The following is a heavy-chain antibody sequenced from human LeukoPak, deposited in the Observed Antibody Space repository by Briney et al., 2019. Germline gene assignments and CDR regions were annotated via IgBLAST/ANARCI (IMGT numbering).Heavy chain of an antibody. CDR1: GYTFTGYY. Sequence: ASVKVSCKASGYTFTGYYMHWVRQAPGQGLEWMGWINPNSGGTNYAQKFQGRVTMTRDTSVSTAYMELSRLRSDDTAVYYCARGHPNIVVVVAASFWFDPWGQGTLVTVSS. V-gene: IGHV1-2*02. CDR3: ARGHPNIVVVVAASFWFDP. J-gene: IGHJ5*02. CDR2: INPNSGGT. D-gene: IGHD2-15*01.